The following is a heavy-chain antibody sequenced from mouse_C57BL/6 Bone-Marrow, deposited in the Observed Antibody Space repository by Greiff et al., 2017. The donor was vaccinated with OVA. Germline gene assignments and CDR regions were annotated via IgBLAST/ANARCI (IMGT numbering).Heavy chain of an antibody. CDR2: IYPGSGST. V-gene: IGHV1-55*01. CDR3: ARRGYGSSFGYYAMDD. D-gene: IGHD1-1*01. Sequence: VQLQQPGAELVKPGASVKMSCKASGYTFTSYWITWVKQRPGQGLEWIGDIYPGSGSTNYNEKFKSKATLTVDTSSSTAYMQLSSLTSEDSAVYYCARRGYGSSFGYYAMDDWGQGTSVTVSS. CDR1: GYTFTSYW. J-gene: IGHJ4*01.